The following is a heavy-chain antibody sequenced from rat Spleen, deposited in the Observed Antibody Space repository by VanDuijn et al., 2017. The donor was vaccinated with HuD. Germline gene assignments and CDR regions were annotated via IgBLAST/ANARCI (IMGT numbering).Heavy chain of an antibody. Sequence: EVQLQESGPGLVKPSQSLSLTCSVTGPSISSSYRWNWIRKFPGDKLEWMGYINSAGSTNYNPSLKSRISITRDTSKNQFFLQVNSVTTEDTAMYFCARDWYFDFWGPGTLVTVSS. J-gene: IGHJ1*01. CDR1: GPSISSSYR. CDR2: INSAGST. CDR3: ARDWYFDF. V-gene: IGHV3-3*01.